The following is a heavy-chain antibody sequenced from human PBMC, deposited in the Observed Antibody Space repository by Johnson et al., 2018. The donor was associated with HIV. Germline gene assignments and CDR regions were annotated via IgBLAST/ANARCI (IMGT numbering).Heavy chain of an antibody. J-gene: IGHJ3*02. D-gene: IGHD4-23*01. CDR1: GFSFSSYG. CDR3: AKSPGKDHGGNSGAFHI. V-gene: IGHV3-33*06. Sequence: QVQLVESGGGVVQPGRSLRLSCAASGFSFSSYGMHWVRQAPGKGLEWVAVIWYDGSNEHYADSVKGRFTISSDNSKNTLYLQMSSLSDEDTAVYYCAKSPGKDHGGNSGAFHIWGQGTMVTVSS. CDR2: IWYDGSNE.